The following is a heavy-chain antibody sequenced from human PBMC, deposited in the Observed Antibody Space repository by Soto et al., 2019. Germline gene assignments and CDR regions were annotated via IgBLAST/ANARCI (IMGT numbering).Heavy chain of an antibody. CDR1: GFSVRGYG. CDR3: EGSWT. D-gene: IGHD5-12*01. V-gene: IGHV3-23*01. CDR2: ISGRDDTT. J-gene: IGHJ3*01. Sequence: PGGSLRLSCAASGFSVRGYGMSWVRQAPGKALEWVSGISGRDDTTYYTDSVRGRFTISKDTSKNTLYLQMNSLRVEDTAVYYCEGSWTWGQEKMVTVSS.